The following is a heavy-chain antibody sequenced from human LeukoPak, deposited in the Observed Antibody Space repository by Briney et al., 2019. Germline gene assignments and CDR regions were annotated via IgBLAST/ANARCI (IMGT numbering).Heavy chain of an antibody. CDR2: IIPIFDTA. CDR1: GGTFSSYA. D-gene: IGHD3-3*01. V-gene: IGHV1-69*13. CDR3: ARVGDFWSGYYRPFDY. J-gene: IGHJ4*02. Sequence: SVKVSCKASGGTFSSYAISWVRQAPGQGLEWMGGIIPIFDTANYAQKFQGRVTITADESTSTAYMELSSLRSEDTAVYYCARVGDFWSGYYRPFDYWGQGTLVTVSS.